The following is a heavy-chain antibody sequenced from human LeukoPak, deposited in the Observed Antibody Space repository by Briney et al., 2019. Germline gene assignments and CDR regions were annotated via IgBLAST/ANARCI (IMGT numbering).Heavy chain of an antibody. D-gene: IGHD1-26*01. CDR3: ARGPLPGYSTN. CDR2: IIPIFGTP. Sequence: GASVKVSCKASGGTFSSYAISWVRQAPGQGLEWMGGIIPIFGTPNYAQKFQGRVTITADESTSTAYMELSSLRSEDTAVYYCARGPLPGYSTNWGQGTLVTVSS. J-gene: IGHJ4*02. V-gene: IGHV1-69*13. CDR1: GGTFSSYA.